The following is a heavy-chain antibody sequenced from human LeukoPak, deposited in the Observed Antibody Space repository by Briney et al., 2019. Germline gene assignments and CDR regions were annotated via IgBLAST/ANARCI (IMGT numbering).Heavy chain of an antibody. D-gene: IGHD3-16*01. V-gene: IGHV4-4*07. Sequence: KPSETLSLTCTVSGGSISSYYWSWIRQPARKGLEWIGRIRIGSSTNYNPSLKSRVTMSVDTSKNQSALKLSSVTAADTAVYYCARETVAVTLEYLQHWGPGNL. CDR2: IRIGSST. J-gene: IGHJ1*01. CDR3: ARETVAVTLEYLQH. CDR1: GGSISSYY.